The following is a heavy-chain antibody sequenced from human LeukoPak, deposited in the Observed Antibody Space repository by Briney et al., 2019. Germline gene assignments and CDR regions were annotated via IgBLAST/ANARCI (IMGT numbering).Heavy chain of an antibody. J-gene: IGHJ6*02. CDR1: GGTFTTYS. D-gene: IGHD2-15*01. CDR2: TIPLLRMT. V-gene: IGHV1-69*04. CDR3: ARDAYMNDRWFYRMDV. Sequence: SVKVSCKASGGTFTTYSNSWVRQAPGQGLEWMGRTIPLLRMTNYAQRFQGRVTIIADKSTSTAHLELSGLRSEDTAVYYCARDAYMNDRWFYRMDVWGQGTTIIVSS.